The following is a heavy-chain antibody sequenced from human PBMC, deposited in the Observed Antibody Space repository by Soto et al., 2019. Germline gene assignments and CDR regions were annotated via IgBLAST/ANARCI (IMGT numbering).Heavy chain of an antibody. CDR2: IYPGDSDT. J-gene: IGHJ3*02. D-gene: IGHD6-19*01. CDR3: AILRYSSELCKVGGAFEI. CDR1: GYSFTSYW. Sequence: PGEALKISCEGSGYSFTSYWIGWVRQMPGKGLEWMGIIYPGDSDTRYSPSFQGQVTISADKSISTAYLQWSSLKASETAMYYCAILRYSSELCKVGGAFEIWCQRTTVTVSS. V-gene: IGHV5-51*01.